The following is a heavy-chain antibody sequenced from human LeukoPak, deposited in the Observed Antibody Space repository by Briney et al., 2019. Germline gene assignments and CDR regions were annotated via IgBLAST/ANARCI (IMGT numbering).Heavy chain of an antibody. CDR2: IWPADSDT. J-gene: IGHJ4*02. Sequence: GESLKISCKGSGYSFTSYWIGWVRQMPGKGLEWMGIIWPADSDTRYSPSFQGQVTISADKSISTAYLQWSSLKASDTAMYYCARGTSNRYCSSSSCYIEGAYFDYWGQGTLVTVSS. CDR1: GYSFTSYW. D-gene: IGHD2-2*02. CDR3: ARGTSNRYCSSSSCYIEGAYFDY. V-gene: IGHV5-51*01.